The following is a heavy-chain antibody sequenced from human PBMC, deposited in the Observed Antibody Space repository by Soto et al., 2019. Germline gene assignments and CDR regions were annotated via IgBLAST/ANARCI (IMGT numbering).Heavy chain of an antibody. D-gene: IGHD4-17*01. CDR2: ISAYSGNT. J-gene: IGHJ4*02. Sequence: QVQLVQSGAEVKKPGASVKVSCKASGYTFTSYAFNWVRQAPGQGLEWMGWISAYSGNTNYAQKFQGRVTMTTDTCTSTAYMELRSLRSDDTAMYYCARDQTVLDYWGQGTLVTVSS. V-gene: IGHV1-18*04. CDR1: GYTFTSYA. CDR3: ARDQTVLDY.